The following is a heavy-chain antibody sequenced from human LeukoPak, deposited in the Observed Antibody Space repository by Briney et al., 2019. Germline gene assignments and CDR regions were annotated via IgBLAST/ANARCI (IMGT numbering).Heavy chain of an antibody. J-gene: IGHJ5*02. CDR1: GGSFSGYY. V-gene: IGHV4-34*01. D-gene: IGHD5-12*01. Sequence: SETLSLTCAVYGGSFSGYYWSWIRQPPGKGLEWIGEINHSGSTNYNPSLKSRVTISVDTSKNQFSLKLSSVTAADTAVYYCARALGSYSGYDYYWFAPGGQETLVPVSS. CDR3: ARALGSYSGYDYYWFAP. CDR2: INHSGST.